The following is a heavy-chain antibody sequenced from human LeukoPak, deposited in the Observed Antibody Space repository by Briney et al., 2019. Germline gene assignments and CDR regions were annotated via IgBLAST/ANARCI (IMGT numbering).Heavy chain of an antibody. CDR2: IYSSGGT. D-gene: IGHD6-6*01. CDR3: ARDGGLAPYSSSTPFDY. Sequence: GGSLRLSCAASGFTVSTNYMSWVRQAPGKGLEWVSVIYSSGGTYYADSVKGRFTIFRDNSKNTLYLQMNSLRAEDTAVYYCARDGGLAPYSSSTPFDYWGQGTLVTVSS. CDR1: GFTVSTNY. V-gene: IGHV3-66*03. J-gene: IGHJ4*02.